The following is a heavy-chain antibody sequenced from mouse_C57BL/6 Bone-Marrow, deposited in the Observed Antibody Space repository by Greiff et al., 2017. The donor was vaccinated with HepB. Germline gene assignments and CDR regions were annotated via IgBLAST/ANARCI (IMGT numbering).Heavy chain of an antibody. D-gene: IGHD3-2*02. Sequence: EVLLVESGPGLAKPSQTLFLTCFVTGYSITSDYWNWIRKFPGNKLEYLGYISYSGSTYYNPSLKSRLSITRDTSKNQYYMQLNSVTTEDTTTYNSARWDSSGTGAMDYWGQGTSVTVSS. J-gene: IGHJ4*01. CDR1: GYSITSDY. CDR2: ISYSGST. CDR3: ARWDSSGTGAMDY. V-gene: IGHV3-8*01.